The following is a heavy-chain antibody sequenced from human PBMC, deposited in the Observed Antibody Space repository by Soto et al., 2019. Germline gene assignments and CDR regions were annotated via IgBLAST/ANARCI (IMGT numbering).Heavy chain of an antibody. J-gene: IGHJ4*02. CDR2: ISAKNSKT. D-gene: IGHD3-22*01. CDR1: GYTFTSYG. V-gene: IGHV1-18*04. CDR3: ARRGYFHSSGYLGY. Sequence: QVQLVQSGAEVKKPGASVKVSCKASGYTFTSYGIAWVRLAPGQGLEWMGWISAKNSKTTSARKFQGRATLTTDTSTSTDYLELRSLRTADTAIYYGARRGYFHSSGYLGYLCQGTRVTVAS.